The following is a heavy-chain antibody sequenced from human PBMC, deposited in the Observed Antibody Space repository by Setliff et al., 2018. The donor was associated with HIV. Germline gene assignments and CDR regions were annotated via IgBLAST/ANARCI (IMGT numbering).Heavy chain of an antibody. CDR3: ARHKTHDYDGNSVYFDF. CDR1: GYSISNTGHY. J-gene: IGHJ4*02. V-gene: IGHV4-38-2*01. CDR2: IYHTGDT. D-gene: IGHD4-17*01. Sequence: SETLSLTFVVSGYSISNTGHYWGWIRQPPGKGLEWIGSIYHTGDTYDNPSLKNRVTISRDTSKDRFSLNLRSVTAADTAIYYCARHKTHDYDGNSVYFDFWGQGILVTVSS.